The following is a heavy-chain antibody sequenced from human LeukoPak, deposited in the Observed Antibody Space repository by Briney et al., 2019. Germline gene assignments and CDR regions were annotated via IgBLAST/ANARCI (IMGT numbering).Heavy chain of an antibody. V-gene: IGHV3-7*01. CDR2: IKQDGSEK. D-gene: IGHD4-11*01. J-gene: IGHJ6*02. CDR3: ARSNFLYYYYGMDV. CDR1: GFTFSSYW. Sequence: GGSLRLSCAASGFTFSSYWMSWVRQAPGKGLEWVANIKQDGSEKYYVDSVKGRFTISRDNAKNSLYLQMNSLRAEDTAVYYCARSNFLYYYYGMDVWGQGTTVTVSS.